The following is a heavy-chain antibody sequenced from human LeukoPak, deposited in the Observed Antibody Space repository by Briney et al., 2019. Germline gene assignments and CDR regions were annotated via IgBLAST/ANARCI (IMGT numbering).Heavy chain of an antibody. D-gene: IGHD6-13*01. J-gene: IGHJ3*02. V-gene: IGHV1-24*01. CDR1: GYTLTELS. CDR2: FDPEDGET. CDR3: ATDKDRSSWYGYAFDI. Sequence: GASVKVSCKVSGYTLTELSMHWVRQAPGKGLEWMGGFDPEDGETIYAQKFQGRVTMTEDTSTDTAYMELSSLRSEDTAVYYCATDKDRSSWYGYAFDIWGQGTMVTVSS.